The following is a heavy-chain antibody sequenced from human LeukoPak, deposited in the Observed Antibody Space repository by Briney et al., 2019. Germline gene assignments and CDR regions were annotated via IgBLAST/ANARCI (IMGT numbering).Heavy chain of an antibody. D-gene: IGHD1-1*01. CDR2: INPSGGST. CDR3: AIRHLVSQPIDY. J-gene: IGHJ4*02. V-gene: IGHV1-46*01. CDR1: GYTFTSYY. Sequence: ASVKVSCKASGYTFTSYYMHWVRQAPGQGLEWMGIINPSGGSTSYAQKFQGRVTMTRDTSTSTVYMELSSLGSEDTAVYYCAIRHLVSQPIDYWGQGTLVTVSS.